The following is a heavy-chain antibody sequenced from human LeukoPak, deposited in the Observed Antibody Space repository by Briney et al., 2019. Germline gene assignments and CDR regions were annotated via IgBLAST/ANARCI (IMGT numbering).Heavy chain of an antibody. Sequence: GGSLRLSCAASGFTFSSYEMNWVRQAPGKGLEWVSYISSSGSTIYYADSVKGRFTISRDNAKNSLYLQMNSLRAEDTAVYYCARISIAVAVWYWGQGTLVPSPQ. CDR2: ISSSGSTI. CDR3: ARISIAVAVWY. D-gene: IGHD6-19*01. J-gene: IGHJ4*02. V-gene: IGHV3-48*03. CDR1: GFTFSSYE.